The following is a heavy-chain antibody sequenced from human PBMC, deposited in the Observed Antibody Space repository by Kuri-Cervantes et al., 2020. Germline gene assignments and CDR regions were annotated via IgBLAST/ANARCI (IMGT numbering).Heavy chain of an antibody. D-gene: IGHD3-22*01. Sequence: SETLSLTCTVSGGSINSYYWTWIRQPPGKGLEWIGYIYHSGSTNYNPSLKSRVTISVDTSKNQFSLKLSSVTAADTAVYYCARDRGAYYDSSGYWIFDMWGQGTMVTVSS. CDR1: GGSINSYY. V-gene: IGHV4-59*01. CDR3: ARDRGAYYDSSGYWIFDM. CDR2: IYHSGST. J-gene: IGHJ3*02.